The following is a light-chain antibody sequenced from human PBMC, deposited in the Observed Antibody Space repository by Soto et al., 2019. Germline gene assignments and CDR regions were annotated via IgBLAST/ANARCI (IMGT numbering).Light chain of an antibody. CDR1: KSISNY. V-gene: IGKV1-27*01. CDR2: AAS. J-gene: IGKJ4*01. CDR3: QKYNSPLRP. Sequence: RDIVTITCRESKSISNYLTWYQQKPGKVPKLLIHAASTLQSGVPSRFSGSGSGTDFTLTISSLQPEDVAPYYCQKYNSPLRPFGERGKAAIK.